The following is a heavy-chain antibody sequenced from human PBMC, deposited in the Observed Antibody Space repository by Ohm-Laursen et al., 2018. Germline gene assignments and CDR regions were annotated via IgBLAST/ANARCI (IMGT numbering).Heavy chain of an antibody. V-gene: IGHV3-23*03. D-gene: IGHD1-1*01. CDR1: GFTFSSYA. Sequence: SLRLSCTASGFTFSSYAMNWVRQAPGKGLEWVSVIHSGGSTYYTDSVEGRFTISRDNSKNTLYLQMNSPRAKDTAVYYCAKGTTDVDYWGQGTLVTVSS. CDR3: AKGTTDVDY. CDR2: IHSGGST. J-gene: IGHJ4*02.